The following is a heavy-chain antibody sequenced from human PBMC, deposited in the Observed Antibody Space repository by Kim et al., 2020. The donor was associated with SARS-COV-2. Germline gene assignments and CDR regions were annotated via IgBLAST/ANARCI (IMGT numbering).Heavy chain of an antibody. V-gene: IGHV3-23*01. D-gene: IGHD6-19*01. CDR3: AKGTAGYSSGCFDY. J-gene: IGHJ4*02. Sequence: ADSVKGRFTISRDNSKNTLYLQMNSLRAEDTAVYYCAKGTAGYSSGCFDYWGQGTLVTVSS.